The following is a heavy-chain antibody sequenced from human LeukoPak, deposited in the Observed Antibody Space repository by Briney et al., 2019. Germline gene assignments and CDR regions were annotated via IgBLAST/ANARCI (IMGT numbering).Heavy chain of an antibody. D-gene: IGHD6-13*01. CDR3: ASLRDSSSWYGRYYYYGMDV. CDR2: IYYSGST. V-gene: IGHV4-59*08. CDR1: GGSISSYY. J-gene: IGHJ6*02. Sequence: KPSETLSLTCTVSGGSISSYYWSWIRQPPGKGLEWIGYIYYSGSTNYNPSLKSRVTISVDTSKNQFSLKLSSVTAADTAVYYCASLRDSSSWYGRYYYYGMDVWGQGTTVTVSS.